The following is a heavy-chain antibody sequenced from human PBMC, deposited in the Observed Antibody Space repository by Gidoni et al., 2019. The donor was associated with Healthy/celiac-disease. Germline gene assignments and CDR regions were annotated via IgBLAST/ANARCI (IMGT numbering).Heavy chain of an antibody. Sequence: EVQLVESGGGLVQPGGSLRLSCSASGFTFSSYSMNWVRQAPGKGLEWVADISSSSSTIYYADSVKGRFTISRDNAKNSLYLQMNSLRAEDTAVYYCASKAPMFAVAGTRYFQHWGQGTLVTVSS. D-gene: IGHD6-19*01. J-gene: IGHJ1*01. CDR2: ISSSSSTI. CDR1: GFTFSSYS. V-gene: IGHV3-48*01. CDR3: ASKAPMFAVAGTRYFQH.